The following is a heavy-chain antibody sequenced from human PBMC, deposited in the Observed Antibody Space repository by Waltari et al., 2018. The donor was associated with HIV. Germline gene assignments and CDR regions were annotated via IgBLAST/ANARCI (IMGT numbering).Heavy chain of an antibody. Sequence: EVQLVQSGAEVKKPGESLKFSCEGSGYSFNTYWIGWVRQMQGKVLEWKGLSDKGESDGRYRPDFQGQVTISADKSIRTAYLQWNSLKDAETAMYYCARQPANPYNRNYGVWYVDLWGRGTLVTVSS. CDR1: GYSFNTYW. D-gene: IGHD3-10*01. CDR3: ARQPANPYNRNYGVWYVDL. V-gene: IGHV5-51*01. CDR2: SDKGESDG. J-gene: IGHJ2*01.